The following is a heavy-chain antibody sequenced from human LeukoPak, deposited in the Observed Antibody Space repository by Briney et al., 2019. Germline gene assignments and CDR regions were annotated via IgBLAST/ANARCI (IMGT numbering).Heavy chain of an antibody. J-gene: IGHJ5*02. CDR2: VYHSGST. CDR3: AKGAGPPWFDP. V-gene: IGHV4-38-2*02. Sequence: SETLSLTCTVSGNSISSGYYWGWIRQPPGKGLQWIGSVYHSGSTYYNPSLKSRITISIDTSRNQFSMNLNSVTAADTAVYYCAKGAGPPWFDPWGQGTLVTVSS. D-gene: IGHD6-19*01. CDR1: GNSISSGYY.